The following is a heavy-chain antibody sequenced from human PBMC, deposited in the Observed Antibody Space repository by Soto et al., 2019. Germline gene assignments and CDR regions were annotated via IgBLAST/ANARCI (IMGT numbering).Heavy chain of an antibody. D-gene: IGHD6-19*01. CDR2: IIPLFGTA. CDR1: GGTFSTYA. Sequence: QVQLEQSGAEVKQPGSSVRVSCKTSGGTFSTYAINWVRQAPGQGLEWMGAIIPLFGTADYSQKFQGRVTINADESTSTAYMELSILRSDDTAVYFCARPKGTYSSGYYYFDFWGQGTLVTVSS. CDR3: ARPKGTYSSGYYYFDF. V-gene: IGHV1-69*01. J-gene: IGHJ4*02.